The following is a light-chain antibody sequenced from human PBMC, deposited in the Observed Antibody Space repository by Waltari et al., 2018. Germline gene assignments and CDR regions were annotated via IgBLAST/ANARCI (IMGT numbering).Light chain of an antibody. J-gene: IGLJ3*02. V-gene: IGLV2-14*02. CDR3: SSYTGGGTWV. CDR2: EVN. CDR1: SSDVGRYNL. Sequence: QSALTQPASVSGSPGQSITFSCTGTSSDVGRYNLVSWYQHHPGKAPQLRIYEVNKRPVGVSNSFSGSKAGKTASLTVSGRQAEDEADYYCSSYTGGGTWVFGGGTKVTVL.